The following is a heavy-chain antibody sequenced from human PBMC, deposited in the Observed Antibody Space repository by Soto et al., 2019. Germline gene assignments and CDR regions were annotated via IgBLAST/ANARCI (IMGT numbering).Heavy chain of an antibody. CDR1: GFTFSGYN. V-gene: IGHV3-73*01. CDR3: TSHLDGYFDY. Sequence: EVQLVESGGGLVQPGGSLKLSCAASGFTFSGYNMHWVRQASGKGLEWVGRIRSKANTYATAYAASVKGRFTISRDEAKNTAYLQMNSLHIEDTAMYYCTSHLDGYFDYWGQGTLVTVSS. J-gene: IGHJ4*02. CDR2: IRSKANTYAT.